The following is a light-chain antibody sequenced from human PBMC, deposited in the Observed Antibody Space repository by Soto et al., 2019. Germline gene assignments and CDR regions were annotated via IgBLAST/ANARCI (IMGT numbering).Light chain of an antibody. CDR1: SSDVGSYNL. J-gene: IGLJ1*01. Sequence: QSVLTQPASVSGSPGQSITISCTGTSSDVGSYNLVSWYQQHPGKAPKLMIYEVSKRPSGVSNRFSGSKSGNTASLTISGLQAEDEADYYCCPYAGRGVFVPGSKVPVL. CDR3: CPYAGRGV. CDR2: EVS. V-gene: IGLV2-23*02.